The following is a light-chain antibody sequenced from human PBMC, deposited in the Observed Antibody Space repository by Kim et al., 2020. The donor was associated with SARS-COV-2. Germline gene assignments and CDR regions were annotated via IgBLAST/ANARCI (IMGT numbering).Light chain of an antibody. Sequence: PGKTASITCSGVKLGDKYAYWYQKKPGQFPLLVIYQHTKRPSGVSRRFSGSSSGNTATLTSSRAQTMDEADYYCQAWDSSTAVFGGGTQLTVL. CDR1: KLGDKY. CDR3: QAWDSSTAV. CDR2: QHT. J-gene: IGLJ3*02. V-gene: IGLV3-1*01.